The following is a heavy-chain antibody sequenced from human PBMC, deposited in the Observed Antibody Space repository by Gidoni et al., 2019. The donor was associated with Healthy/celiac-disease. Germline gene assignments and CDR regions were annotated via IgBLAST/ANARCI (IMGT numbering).Heavy chain of an antibody. CDR2: IWYDGSNK. V-gene: IGHV3-33*01. CDR3: ARDRSNYAYDY. Sequence: QVQLVASGGGVVQPGRSLRLSCAASGFTFSSYGMHWVRQAPGKGLEWVAVIWYDGSNKYYADAVKGRFTISRENSKNTLYLQMNSLRAEDTAVYYCARDRSNYAYDYWGQGTLVTVSS. D-gene: IGHD4-4*01. CDR1: GFTFSSYG. J-gene: IGHJ4*02.